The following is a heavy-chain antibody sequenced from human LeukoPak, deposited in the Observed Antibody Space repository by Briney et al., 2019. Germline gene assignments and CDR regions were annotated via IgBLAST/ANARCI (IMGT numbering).Heavy chain of an antibody. V-gene: IGHV4-30-4*01. CDR1: GGSISSGDYY. CDR3: ARKQRWFDP. J-gene: IGHJ5*02. Sequence: PSQTLSLTCTVSGGSISSGDYYWGWIRQPPGKGLEWIGYIYYSGSTYYNPSLKGRVTISVDTSKNQFSLKLSSVTAADTAVYYCARKQRWFDPWGQGTLVTVSS. CDR2: IYYSGST.